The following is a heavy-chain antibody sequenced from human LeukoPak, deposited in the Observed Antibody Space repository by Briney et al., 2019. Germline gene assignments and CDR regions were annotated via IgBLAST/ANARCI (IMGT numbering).Heavy chain of an antibody. CDR3: ASSQSYDTGIDY. CDR1: GLTFSSYA. J-gene: IGHJ4*02. D-gene: IGHD3-22*01. V-gene: IGHV3-30*04. CDR2: ISYDGSNK. Sequence: PGGSLRLSCAASGLTFSSYAMHWVRQAPGKGLEWVAVISYDGSNKYYADSVKGRFTISRDNSKNTLYLQMNSLRAEDTAVYYCASSQSYDTGIDYWGQGTLVTVSS.